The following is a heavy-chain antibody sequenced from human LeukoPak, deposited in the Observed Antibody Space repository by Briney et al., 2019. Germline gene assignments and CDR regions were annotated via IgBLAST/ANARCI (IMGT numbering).Heavy chain of an antibody. J-gene: IGHJ4*02. Sequence: ASVKVSCKTSGYTFASYHVHWVRQAPGQGLEWMGWINPNSGDTNYAQKFQGRVTMTRDTSISTVYMELSSLRSDDTAVYWCARARYSTRWQSDFDYWGQGTLVTVSS. D-gene: IGHD6-13*01. CDR1: GYTFASYH. V-gene: IGHV1-2*02. CDR3: ARARYSTRWQSDFDY. CDR2: INPNSGDT.